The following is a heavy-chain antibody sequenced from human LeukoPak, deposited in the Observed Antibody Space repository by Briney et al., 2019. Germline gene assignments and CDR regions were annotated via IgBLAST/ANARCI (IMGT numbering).Heavy chain of an antibody. V-gene: IGHV4-34*01. CDR3: ARGLRSLTRMDGFDI. CDR1: GGSFNDYY. D-gene: IGHD3-3*01. Sequence: SETLSLTCALYGGSFNDYYWSWIRQPPGKGLEWIGEINHSGSTNYNPSLKSRVTISVDTSKNQFSLKLSSVTAADTAVYYCARGLRSLTRMDGFDIWGQGTMVTVSS. J-gene: IGHJ3*02. CDR2: INHSGST.